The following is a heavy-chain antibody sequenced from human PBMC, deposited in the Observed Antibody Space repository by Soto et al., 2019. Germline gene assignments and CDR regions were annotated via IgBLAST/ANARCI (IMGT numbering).Heavy chain of an antibody. D-gene: IGHD3-10*01. CDR1: GFTFSSYA. CDR3: AKDLYGSGSYSSDY. J-gene: IGHJ4*02. CDR2: ISGSGGST. Sequence: EVQLLESGGGLVQPGGSLRLSCAASGFTFSSYAMSWVSQAPGKGLEGVSAISGSGGSTHYADSVKGRFTISRDNSKNTLYLQMNSLRAEDTAVYYCAKDLYGSGSYSSDYWGQGTLVTISS. V-gene: IGHV3-23*01.